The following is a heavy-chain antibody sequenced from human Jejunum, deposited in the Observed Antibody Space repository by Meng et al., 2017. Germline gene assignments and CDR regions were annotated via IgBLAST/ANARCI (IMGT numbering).Heavy chain of an antibody. D-gene: IGHD3-16*01. V-gene: IGHV3-74*01. Sequence: VRLVGPGGGLVQPGGSLRLSCAASGFAFSSNWMHWVRQTPGKGLVWVSRINSDGIITSYADSVKGRFTISRDNAKNTLFLQMNSLRAEDTAVYYCTSGKTPTGDYWGQGILVTVSS. CDR1: GFAFSSNW. J-gene: IGHJ4*02. CDR2: INSDGIIT. CDR3: TSGKTPTGDY.